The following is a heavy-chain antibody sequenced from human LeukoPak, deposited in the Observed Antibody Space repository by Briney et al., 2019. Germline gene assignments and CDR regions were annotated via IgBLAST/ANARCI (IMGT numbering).Heavy chain of an antibody. D-gene: IGHD2-15*01. CDR3: ARQGYCSGGSCKPNNRFDP. J-gene: IGHJ5*02. CDR2: IIPILGIA. Sequence: ASVKVSCKASGGTFSSYTISWLRQAPGQGLEWMGRIIPILGIANYAQKFQGRVTITADKSTSTAYMELSSLRSEDTAVYYCARQGYCSGGSCKPNNRFDPWGQGTLVTVSS. CDR1: GGTFSSYT. V-gene: IGHV1-69*02.